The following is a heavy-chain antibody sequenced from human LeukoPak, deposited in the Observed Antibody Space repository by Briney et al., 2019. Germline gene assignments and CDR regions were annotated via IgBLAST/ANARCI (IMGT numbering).Heavy chain of an antibody. CDR3: AKDYSGSYYYFDS. D-gene: IGHD3-22*01. V-gene: IGHV3-23*01. CDR2: ISGSGAST. J-gene: IGHJ4*02. CDR1: GFTFSSYA. Sequence: PGGSLRLSCVASGFTFSSYAMSWVRQAPGKGLEWVSVISGSGASTYYADSVQGRFTFSRDNSKNTLYLQMNSLRAGDTAVYFCAKDYSGSYYYFDSWGQGTLVTVSS.